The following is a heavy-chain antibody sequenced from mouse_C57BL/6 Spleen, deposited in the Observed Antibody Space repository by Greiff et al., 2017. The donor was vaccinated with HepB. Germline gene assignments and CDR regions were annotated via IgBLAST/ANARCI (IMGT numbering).Heavy chain of an antibody. J-gene: IGHJ3*01. CDR2: IDPSASYT. CDR3: ARGEY. V-gene: IGHV1-50*01. Sequence: QVQLQQPGAELVKPGASVKLSCKASGYTFTSYWMQWVKQRPGQGLEWIGEIDPSASYTNYNQKFKGKATLTVDTSSSTAYMQLSSLTSEDSAVYYCARGEYWGQGTLVTVSA. CDR1: GYTFTSYW.